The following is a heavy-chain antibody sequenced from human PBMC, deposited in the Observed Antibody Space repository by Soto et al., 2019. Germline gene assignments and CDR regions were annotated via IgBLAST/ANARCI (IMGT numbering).Heavy chain of an antibody. CDR3: ARAWGERDCSSTSCSSWFDP. CDR2: INHSGST. V-gene: IGHV4-34*01. D-gene: IGHD2-2*01. Sequence: SETLSLTCAVYGGSFSGYYWSWIRQPPGKGLEWIGEINHSGSTNYNPSLKSRVTISVDTSKNQFSLKLSSVTAADTAVYYCARAWGERDCSSTSCSSWFDPWGQGTLVTVSS. CDR1: GGSFSGYY. J-gene: IGHJ5*02.